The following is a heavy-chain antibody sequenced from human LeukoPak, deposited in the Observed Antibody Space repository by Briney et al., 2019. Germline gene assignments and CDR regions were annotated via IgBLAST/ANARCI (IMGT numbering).Heavy chain of an antibody. Sequence: SETLSLTCTLSGGSISGFYWSWIRRPPGKGLEWIGYIYYSGSTNYNPSLKSRVTISVDTSKNQFSLKLSSVTAADTAMYYCARAVLATKLERWFDPWGQGTLVTVSS. CDR2: IYYSGST. CDR1: GGSISGFY. J-gene: IGHJ5*02. CDR3: ARAVLATKLERWFDP. V-gene: IGHV4-59*01. D-gene: IGHD1-1*01.